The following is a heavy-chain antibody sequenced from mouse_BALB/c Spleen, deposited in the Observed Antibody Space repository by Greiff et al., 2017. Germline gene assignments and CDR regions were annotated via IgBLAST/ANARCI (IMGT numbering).Heavy chain of an antibody. Sequence: EVQVEESGGGLVQPGGSMTLSCVASGFTFSNYWVNWVRQSPEKGLEWVAEIRLKSNNYATHYAVSVKGRFTISSDDSNSSVYLQMNNLRAEDTGSYYWSPGTPFAYWGQGTLVTVSA. CDR3: SPGTPFAY. D-gene: IGHD4-1*01. CDR2: IRLKSNNYAT. V-gene: IGHV6-6*02. J-gene: IGHJ3*01. CDR1: GFTFSNYW.